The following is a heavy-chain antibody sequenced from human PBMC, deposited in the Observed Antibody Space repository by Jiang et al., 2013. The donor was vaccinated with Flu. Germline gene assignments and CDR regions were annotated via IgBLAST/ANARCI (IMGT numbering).Heavy chain of an antibody. J-gene: IGHJ6*02. CDR3: ARDYYDSSGKTYGLDV. CDR2: T. Sequence: TNYNTSLKSRVTISVDTSKNQFSLKLISMTAADSAVYYCARDYYDSSGKTYGLDVWGQGTTVTVFS. V-gene: IGHV4-59*01. D-gene: IGHD3-22*01.